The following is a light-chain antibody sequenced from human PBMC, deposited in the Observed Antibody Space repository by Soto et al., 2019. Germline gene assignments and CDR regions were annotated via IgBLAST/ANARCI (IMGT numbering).Light chain of an antibody. CDR2: KAS. V-gene: IGKV1-5*03. J-gene: IGKJ5*01. Sequence: LSLFLGYLETNTCLASQTISSWLAWYQQKPGKAPKLLIYKASTLKSGVPSRFSVCGHGTDFTLTMTRVPAHLFDPYYCLQDISQSGPFAQGTRLEIK. CDR1: QTISSW. CDR3: LQDISQSGP.